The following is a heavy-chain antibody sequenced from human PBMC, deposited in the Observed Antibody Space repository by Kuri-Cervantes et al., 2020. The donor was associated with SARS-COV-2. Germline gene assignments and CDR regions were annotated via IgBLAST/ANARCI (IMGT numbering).Heavy chain of an antibody. V-gene: IGHV3-23*01. CDR1: GFTFSSYA. Sequence: GESLKISCAASGFTFSSYAMSWVRQAPGKGLEWVSAISGSGGSTYYADSVKGRFTISRDNSKNTLYLQMNSLRAEDTAVYYCARLIGDGYPRYSFDHWGQGTLVTVSS. CDR2: ISGSGGST. J-gene: IGHJ4*02. D-gene: IGHD5-24*01. CDR3: ARLIGDGYPRYSFDH.